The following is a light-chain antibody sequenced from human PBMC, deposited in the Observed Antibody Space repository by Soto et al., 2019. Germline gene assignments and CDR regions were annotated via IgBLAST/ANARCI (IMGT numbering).Light chain of an antibody. CDR2: GAS. CDR1: QSVSSS. Sequence: EIMMTQSPATLSVSPGERATLSCRASQSVSSSLAWYQQKPGQAPRLLIYGASTRATGIPARFSGSGSGTEFTLTINSLQSEDFAVYYCQQCNNWWTFGQGTKVEIK. CDR3: QQCNNWWT. V-gene: IGKV3-15*01. J-gene: IGKJ1*01.